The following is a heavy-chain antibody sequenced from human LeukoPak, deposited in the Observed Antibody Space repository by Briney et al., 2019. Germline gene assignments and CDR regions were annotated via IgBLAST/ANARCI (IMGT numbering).Heavy chain of an antibody. D-gene: IGHD6-19*01. CDR1: GGTFSSYA. V-gene: IGHV1-8*02. Sequence: ASVKVSCKASGGTFSSYAINWVRQATGQGLEWMGWMNPNSGNTGYAQKFQGRVTMTRNTSISTAYMELSSLRSEDTAVYYCARAPSKGSSAPRGYYYYYYGMDVWGQGTTVTVSS. CDR3: ARAPSKGSSAPRGYYYYYYGMDV. J-gene: IGHJ6*02. CDR2: MNPNSGNT.